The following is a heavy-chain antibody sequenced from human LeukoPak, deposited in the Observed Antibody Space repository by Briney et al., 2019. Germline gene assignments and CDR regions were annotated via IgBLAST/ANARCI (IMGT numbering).Heavy chain of an antibody. J-gene: IGHJ4*02. V-gene: IGHV3-53*01. D-gene: IGHD2-15*01. CDR2: IYSGGST. CDR3: ARVVLLPHYYFDS. Sequence: PGGSLRLSCAASGFTVSSNYMSWVRQAPGKGLEWVSVIYSGGSTYYADSVRGRFAISRDNSKNTLYLQMNSLRAEDTAVYYCARVVLLPHYYFDSWGQGTLVTVSS. CDR1: GFTVSSNY.